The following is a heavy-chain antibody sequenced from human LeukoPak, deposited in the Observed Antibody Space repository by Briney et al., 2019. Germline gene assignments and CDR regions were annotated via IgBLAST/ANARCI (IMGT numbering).Heavy chain of an antibody. Sequence: ASVKVSCKASGYTFTGYYMHWVRQAPGQGLEWMGWINPNSGGTNYAQKFQGRVTMTRDTSISTAYMKLSRLRSDDTAVYYCATIGGYYYYGMDVWGQGTTVTVSS. CDR3: ATIGGYYYYGMDV. J-gene: IGHJ6*02. CDR1: GYTFTGYY. D-gene: IGHD1-26*01. CDR2: INPNSGGT. V-gene: IGHV1-2*02.